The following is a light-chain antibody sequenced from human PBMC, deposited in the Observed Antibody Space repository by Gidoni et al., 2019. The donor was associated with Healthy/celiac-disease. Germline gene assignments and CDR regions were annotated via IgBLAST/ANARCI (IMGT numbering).Light chain of an antibody. J-gene: IGLJ2*01. Sequence: SYVLTQPPSVSVAPGKTARITCGGNNIGSKSVHWDQQKPGQAPVLVVYDDSDRPSGIPARFSGSNSGNTATLTISRVEAGDEADYYCQVWDSSSDRVVFGGGTKLTVL. CDR3: QVWDSSSDRVV. V-gene: IGLV3-21*03. CDR1: NIGSKS. CDR2: DDS.